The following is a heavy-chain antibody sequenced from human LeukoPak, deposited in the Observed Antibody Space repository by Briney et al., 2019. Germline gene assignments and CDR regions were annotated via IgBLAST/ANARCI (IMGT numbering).Heavy chain of an antibody. CDR2: IYYSGST. D-gene: IGHD3-3*01. CDR3: ARDHRFLQDYYYYGMDV. V-gene: IGHV4-31*03. Sequence: SQTLSLTCTVSGGSISSGGYYWSWIRQHPGKGLEWIGYIYYSGSTYYNPSLKSRVTISVYTSKNQFSLKLSSVTAADTAVYYCARDHRFLQDYYYYGMDVWGQGTTVTVSS. CDR1: GGSISSGGYY. J-gene: IGHJ6*02.